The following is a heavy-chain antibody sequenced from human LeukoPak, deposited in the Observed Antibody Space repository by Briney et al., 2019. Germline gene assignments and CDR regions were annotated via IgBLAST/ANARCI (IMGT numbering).Heavy chain of an antibody. CDR3: ASFFLSVAGTIFDY. J-gene: IGHJ4*02. Sequence: SETLSLTCAVYGGSFSGYYWSWIRQPPGKGLEWIGEINHSGSTNYNPSLKSRVTISVDTSKNQFSLKLSSVTAADTAVYYCASFFLSVAGTIFDYWGQGTLVTVSS. V-gene: IGHV4-34*01. CDR1: GGSFSGYY. D-gene: IGHD6-19*01. CDR2: INHSGST.